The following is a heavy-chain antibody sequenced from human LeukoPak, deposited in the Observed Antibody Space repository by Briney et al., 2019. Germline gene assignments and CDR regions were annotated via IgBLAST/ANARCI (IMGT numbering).Heavy chain of an antibody. CDR1: GGSISSYY. Sequence: SETLSLTCTVSGGSISSYYWSWIRQPPGKGLEWIGYIYYSGSTNYNPSLKSRVTISVDTSKNQFSLKLSSVTAADTAVYYCARGGQWLVRPLGYWGQGTLVTVSS. V-gene: IGHV4-59*01. D-gene: IGHD6-19*01. J-gene: IGHJ4*02. CDR3: ARGGQWLVRPLGY. CDR2: IYYSGST.